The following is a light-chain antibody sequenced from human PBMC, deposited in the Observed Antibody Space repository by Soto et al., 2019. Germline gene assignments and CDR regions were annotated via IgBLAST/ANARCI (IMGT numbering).Light chain of an antibody. J-gene: IGLJ2*01. CDR3: SSYAGSNNFVV. Sequence: QSVLTQPPSASGSPGQSVTISCTGTSSDVGGYNYVSWYQQRPGKAPKLMIYEVTKRPSGVPHRFSGSKSGNTASLTVSGPQAEDEADYYCSSYAGSNNFVVFGGGTKLTVL. CDR2: EVT. V-gene: IGLV2-8*01. CDR1: SSDVGGYNY.